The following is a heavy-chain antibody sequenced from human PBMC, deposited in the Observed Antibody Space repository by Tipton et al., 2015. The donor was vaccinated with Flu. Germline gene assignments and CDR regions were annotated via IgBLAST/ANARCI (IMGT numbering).Heavy chain of an antibody. CDR1: GFTFSSYA. J-gene: IGHJ4*02. CDR2: ISGSGGST. V-gene: IGHV3-23*01. Sequence: CAASGFTFSSYAMSWVRQAPGKGLEWVSAISGSGGSTYYADSVKGRFTISRDNSKNTLYLQMNSLRAEDTAVYYCAKDVPYGEMEGIGFSDWGQGTLVTVSS. CDR3: AKDVPYGEMEGIGFSD. D-gene: IGHD4-17*01.